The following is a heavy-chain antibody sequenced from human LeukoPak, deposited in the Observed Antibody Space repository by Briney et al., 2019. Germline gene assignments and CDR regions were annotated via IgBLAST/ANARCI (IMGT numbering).Heavy chain of an antibody. Sequence: GGSLRLSCAASGFTFSNSAMNWVRQAPGKGLEWVSSINNIASHIYYADSVRGRFTISRDNAKNSVSLQMNNLRAEDTAVYYCARDYRVRAPAANSWYYYGMDVWGQGTTVTVSS. V-gene: IGHV3-21*01. CDR3: ARDYRVRAPAANSWYYYGMDV. CDR2: INNIASHI. CDR1: GFTFSNSA. J-gene: IGHJ6*02. D-gene: IGHD2-2*01.